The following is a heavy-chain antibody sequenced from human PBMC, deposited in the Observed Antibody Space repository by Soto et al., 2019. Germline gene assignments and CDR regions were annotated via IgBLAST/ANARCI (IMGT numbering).Heavy chain of an antibody. D-gene: IGHD3-3*01. Sequence: QVQLQQWSAGLLKPSETLSLTCAVYGGSFSGYYWSWIRQPPGKGLEWIGEINHSGSTNYNPSLKSRVTISVDTSKNQFSLKLSSVTAADTAVYYCARTRSYYDFWSGYEGYFDYSGQGTLVTVSS. CDR1: GGSFSGYY. CDR2: INHSGST. CDR3: ARTRSYYDFWSGYEGYFDY. V-gene: IGHV4-34*01. J-gene: IGHJ4*02.